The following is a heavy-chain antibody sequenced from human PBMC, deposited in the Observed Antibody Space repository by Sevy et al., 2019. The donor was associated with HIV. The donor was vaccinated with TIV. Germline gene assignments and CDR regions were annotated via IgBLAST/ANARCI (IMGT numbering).Heavy chain of an antibody. D-gene: IGHD1-1*01. J-gene: IGHJ4*02. CDR3: ARDGGAYNYDTGKY. CDR2: ISWDGNSK. CDR1: RFTFSTYA. Sequence: GGSLRLSCAASRFTFSTYAMHWVRQAPGKGLEWVSVISWDGNSKDYADSVKGRFTISRDDSKNTLYLQMHSLGAEDTAVYYCARDGGAYNYDTGKYWGQGTLVTVSS. V-gene: IGHV3-30*04.